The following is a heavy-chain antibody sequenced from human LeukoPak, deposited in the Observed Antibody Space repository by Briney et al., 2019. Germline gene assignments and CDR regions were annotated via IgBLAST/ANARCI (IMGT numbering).Heavy chain of an antibody. CDR1: GGSFSGYY. CDR3: AKTYGDYYWFDP. Sequence: SETLSLTCAVYGGSFSGYYWSWIRQPPGKGLEWIGEINHSGSTNYNPSLKSRVTISVDTSKNQFSLKLSSVTAADTAVYYCAKTYGDYYWFDPWGQGTLVTVSS. D-gene: IGHD4-17*01. CDR2: INHSGST. V-gene: IGHV4-34*01. J-gene: IGHJ5*02.